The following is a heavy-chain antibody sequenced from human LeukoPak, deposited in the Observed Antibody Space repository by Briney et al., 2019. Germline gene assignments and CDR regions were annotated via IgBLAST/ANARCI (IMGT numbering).Heavy chain of an antibody. CDR2: IYYSEST. J-gene: IGHJ3*02. CDR3: ARDLLDGDYAYDAFDI. CDR1: GDFLSSYH. D-gene: IGHD4-17*01. Sequence: SETLSLPCTVSGDFLSSYHWSWLRQPPGKGLEWIGYIYYSESTNYNPSLKSRVTISVDTSKNQFSLKLSSVTAADTAVYYCARDLLDGDYAYDAFDIWGQGTMVTVSS. V-gene: IGHV4-59*01.